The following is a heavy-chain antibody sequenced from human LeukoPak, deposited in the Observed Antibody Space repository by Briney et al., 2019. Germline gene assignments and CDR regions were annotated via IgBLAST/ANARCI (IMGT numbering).Heavy chain of an antibody. D-gene: IGHD3-3*01. CDR1: GFTFSSYS. CDR2: ISSSSSYT. J-gene: IGHJ6*03. CDR3: ARSYYDFWSGYYKVSPTYYYYYYYMDV. V-gene: IGHV3-21*01. Sequence: GGSLRLSCAASGFTFSSYSMNWVRQAPGKRLEWVSSISSSSSYTYYADSVKGRFTISRDNAKNSLYLQMSSLRAEDTAVYYCARSYYDFWSGYYKVSPTYYYYYYYMDVWGKGTTVTVSS.